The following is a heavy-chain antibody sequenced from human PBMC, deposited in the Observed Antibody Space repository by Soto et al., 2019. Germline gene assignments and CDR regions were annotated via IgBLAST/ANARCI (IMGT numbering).Heavy chain of an antibody. CDR3: AKDSGYNYGYFRWFDP. CDR2: IYHSGST. V-gene: IGHV4-61*08. CDR1: GGSISSGDYS. D-gene: IGHD5-18*01. Sequence: SETLSLTCAVSGGSISSGDYSWSWIRQPPGKGLEWIGYIYHSGSTVYNPSFKSRVTISVDTSKNQFSLKLNSVTAADTAVYYCAKDSGYNYGYFRWFDPWGQGTLVTVSS. J-gene: IGHJ5*02.